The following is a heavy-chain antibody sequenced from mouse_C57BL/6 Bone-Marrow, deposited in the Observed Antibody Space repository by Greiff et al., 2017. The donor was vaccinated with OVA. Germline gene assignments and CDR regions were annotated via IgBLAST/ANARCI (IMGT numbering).Heavy chain of an antibody. CDR2: ISSGGDYI. J-gene: IGHJ2*01. CDR1: GFTFSSYA. CDR3: TRGDYYGSSHPYFDY. D-gene: IGHD1-1*01. V-gene: IGHV5-9-1*02. Sequence: EVKLVESGEGLVKPGGSLKLSCAASGFTFSSYAMSWVRQTPEKRLEWVAYISSGGDYIYYADTVKGRFTISRDNARNTLYLQMSSLKSEDTAMYYCTRGDYYGSSHPYFDYWGQGTTLTVSS.